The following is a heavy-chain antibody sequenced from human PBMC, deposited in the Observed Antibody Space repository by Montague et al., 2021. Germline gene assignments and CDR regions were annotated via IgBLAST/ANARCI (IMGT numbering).Heavy chain of an antibody. J-gene: IGHJ5*02. CDR3: TWILSLGSWTVS. D-gene: IGHD6-13*01. CDR2: IIRTNAGGTT. V-gene: IGHV3-15*01. CDR1: GFTFDNAY. Sequence: SLRLSCAASGFTFDNAYMSWVRQAPGKGLEWVGRIIRTNAGGTTEYAAPVKGRVTISRDDSKYTVYLQLNSLKTEDTAVYYCTWILSLGSWTVSWGLGTLVTVSS.